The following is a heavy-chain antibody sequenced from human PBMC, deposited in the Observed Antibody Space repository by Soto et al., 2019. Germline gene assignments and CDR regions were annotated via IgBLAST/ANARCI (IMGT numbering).Heavy chain of an antibody. D-gene: IGHD4-4*01. J-gene: IGHJ4*02. CDR3: ARSPSWETTVTPYYFDY. CDR2: MNPKSANT. CDR1: RYTFISYD. Sequence: ASVKVSCKASRYTFISYDINWVRQATGQGLEWMGWMNPKSANTGYAQNFQGRVTMTRNTSISTAYMELSSLRSEDTAVYYCARSPSWETTVTPYYFDYSGQGSLVIVSS. V-gene: IGHV1-8*01.